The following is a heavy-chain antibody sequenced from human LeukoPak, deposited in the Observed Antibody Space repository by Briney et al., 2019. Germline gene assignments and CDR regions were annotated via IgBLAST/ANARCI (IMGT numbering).Heavy chain of an antibody. D-gene: IGHD1-26*01. CDR3: ARGAYSGSYYYFDY. CDR2: IYYSGST. J-gene: IGHJ4*02. Sequence: PSETLSLTCTVSGGSISSGGYYWSWIRQHPGKGLEWIGYIYYSGSTNYNPSLKSRVTISVDTSKNQFSLKLSSVTAADTSVYYCARGAYSGSYYYFDYWGQGTLVTVSS. CDR1: GGSISSGGYY. V-gene: IGHV4-61*08.